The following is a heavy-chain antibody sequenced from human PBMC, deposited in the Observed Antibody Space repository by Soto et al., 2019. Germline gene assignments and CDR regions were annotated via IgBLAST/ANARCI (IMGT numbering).Heavy chain of an antibody. D-gene: IGHD2-15*01. Sequence: SETLSLTCTVSGGSISDYYWSWIRQPPGKGLEWIGYIYYSGSTNYNPSLKSRVTISVDTSKNQFSLKLSSVTAADTAVYYCAGTGGYCSGGSCPTVVDYWGQGTLVTVSS. CDR2: IYYSGST. CDR1: GGSISDYY. J-gene: IGHJ4*02. V-gene: IGHV4-59*01. CDR3: AGTGGYCSGGSCPTVVDY.